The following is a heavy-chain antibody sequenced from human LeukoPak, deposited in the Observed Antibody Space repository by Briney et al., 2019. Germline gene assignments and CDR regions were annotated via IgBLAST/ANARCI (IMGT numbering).Heavy chain of an antibody. CDR2: ISGSGGST. Sequence: GGSLRLSCAPSGFTFSSYAMSWARQAPGKGLEWVLAISGSGGSTYYTDSVKGRFSISRDNSKNTLYLQMNSLRAEDTAVYYCAKDRGDGYNWFDYWGQGTLVTVSS. J-gene: IGHJ4*02. CDR3: AKDRGDGYNWFDY. CDR1: GFTFSSYA. D-gene: IGHD5-24*01. V-gene: IGHV3-23*01.